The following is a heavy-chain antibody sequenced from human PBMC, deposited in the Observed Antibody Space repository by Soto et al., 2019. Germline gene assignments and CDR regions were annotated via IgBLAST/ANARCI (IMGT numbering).Heavy chain of an antibody. CDR3: ARGTTLGY. Sequence: SETLSLTCAVYGGSFSGYYWSWIRQPPGKGLEWIGEINHSGSANYNPSLKSRVTISVDTSKNQFSLKLSSVTAADTAVYYCARGTTLGYWGQGTLVTVSS. CDR2: INHSGSA. J-gene: IGHJ4*02. V-gene: IGHV4-34*01. CDR1: GGSFSGYY.